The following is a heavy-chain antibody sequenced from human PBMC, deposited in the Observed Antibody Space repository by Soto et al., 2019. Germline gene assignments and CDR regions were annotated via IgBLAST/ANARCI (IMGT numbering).Heavy chain of an antibody. Sequence: QITLKESGPTLVKPTQNLTLTCTFSGFSLSSTRMAVGWIRQPPGKALEWLALIYWDDDKRYSPFLKSRLTITKDTSKNQVVLTMSTMDPVDTARYYCAHIVVAGLGYYFDYWGQGTLVTVSS. CDR2: IYWDDDK. CDR3: AHIVVAGLGYYFDY. CDR1: GFSLSSTRMA. J-gene: IGHJ4*02. V-gene: IGHV2-5*02. D-gene: IGHD6-19*01.